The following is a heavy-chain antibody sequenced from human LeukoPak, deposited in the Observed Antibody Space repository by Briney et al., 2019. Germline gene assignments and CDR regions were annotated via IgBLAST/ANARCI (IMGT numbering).Heavy chain of an antibody. J-gene: IGHJ4*02. Sequence: PSETLSLTCTVSGGSISSGGYYWSWIRQPPGKGLEWIGEINHSGSTNYNPSLKSRVTISVDTSKNQFSLKLSSVTAADTAVYYCAYYDSSGYYHDYWGQGTLVTVSS. V-gene: IGHV4-39*07. D-gene: IGHD3-22*01. CDR3: AYYDSSGYYHDY. CDR1: GGSISSGGYY. CDR2: INHSGST.